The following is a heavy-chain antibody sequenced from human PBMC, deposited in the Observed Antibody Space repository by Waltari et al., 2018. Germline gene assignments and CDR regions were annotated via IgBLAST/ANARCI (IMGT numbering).Heavy chain of an antibody. D-gene: IGHD3-22*01. V-gene: IGHV5-51*01. Sequence: VQLVQPGAEVKKPGASLKISCKGSGYRFPSYWISWGSQRPGTGLGRMGITCPGDSETRNSPSVQGQVTISADKSISTAYLRWTSPKASDTAMYYGARLGPYDPIDYWGQGTLGTVSS. CDR3: ARLGPYDPIDY. CDR1: GYRFPSYW. CDR2: TCPGDSET. J-gene: IGHJ4*02.